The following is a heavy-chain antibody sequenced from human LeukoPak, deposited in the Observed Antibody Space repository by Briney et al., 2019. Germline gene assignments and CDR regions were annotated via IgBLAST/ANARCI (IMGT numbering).Heavy chain of an antibody. J-gene: IGHJ6*02. V-gene: IGHV4-39*02. CDR1: GGSISSSSYY. D-gene: IGHD1-26*01. CDR3: ARDSGSYFYYYYYGMDV. Sequence: RSSETLSLTCTVSGGSISSSSYYWGWLRQPPGKGLEWIGSIYYSGSTYYNPSLKSRVTISVDTSKNQFSLKLSSVTAADTAVYYCARDSGSYFYYYYYGMDVWGQGTTVTVSS. CDR2: IYYSGST.